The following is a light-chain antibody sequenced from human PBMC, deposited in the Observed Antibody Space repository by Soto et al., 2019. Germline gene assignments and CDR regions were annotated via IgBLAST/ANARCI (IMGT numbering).Light chain of an antibody. CDR2: GAS. Sequence: EIVLTQSPGTLSLSPGERATLSCRASQSVSSSYLAWYQQKPGQAPRLLIYGASSRATGIPDRFSGSGSGTDFPLTISRLEPEDFAVYYCQQYGSSHLTFGGGTKVEIK. CDR3: QQYGSSHLT. J-gene: IGKJ4*01. V-gene: IGKV3-20*01. CDR1: QSVSSSY.